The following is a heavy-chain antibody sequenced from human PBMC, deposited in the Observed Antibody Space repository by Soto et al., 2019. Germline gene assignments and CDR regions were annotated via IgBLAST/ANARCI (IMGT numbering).Heavy chain of an antibody. CDR2: INPITGGT. J-gene: IGHJ4*02. Sequence: ASVKVSCKASGYTFTSYYIHWVRQAPGQGLEWMGWINPITGGTNYAPKFQGRVTMTRDTSITTAYMELSRLRSDDTAVYYCARNYYDSSDRDYLDYWAQGTTVTVSS. CDR1: GYTFTSYY. V-gene: IGHV1-2*02. D-gene: IGHD3-22*01. CDR3: ARNYYDSSDRDYLDY.